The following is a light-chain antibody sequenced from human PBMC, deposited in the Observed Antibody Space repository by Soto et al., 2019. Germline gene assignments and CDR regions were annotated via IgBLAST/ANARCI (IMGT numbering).Light chain of an antibody. CDR2: GVS. Sequence: EIVLTQSPATLSLSPGEGASLSCRASQNISTYLAWYQQRPGQVPRLLIYGVSKRAPAIPPRFSGSGSGTDFTLIVSGLDTEDFATYYCQQRTNSPPWTFGQGTRVELK. J-gene: IGKJ1*01. CDR1: QNISTY. CDR3: QQRTNSPPWT. V-gene: IGKV3-11*01.